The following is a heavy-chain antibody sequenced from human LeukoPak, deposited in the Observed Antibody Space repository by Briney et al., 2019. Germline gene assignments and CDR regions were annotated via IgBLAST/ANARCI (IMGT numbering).Heavy chain of an antibody. D-gene: IGHD6-6*01. CDR2: VSHGDGST. V-gene: IGHV3-23*01. CDR3: ARKSLATRAMDF. CDR1: GFTFSSYA. Sequence: GGSLRLSCAASGFTFSSYAMNWVRQVPGKGLEWVSAVSHGDGSTFYADSVKGRFIISRDNSKSTLYLQMNSLSAEDTAIYYCARKSLATRAMDFWGQGTLVTVSS. J-gene: IGHJ4*02.